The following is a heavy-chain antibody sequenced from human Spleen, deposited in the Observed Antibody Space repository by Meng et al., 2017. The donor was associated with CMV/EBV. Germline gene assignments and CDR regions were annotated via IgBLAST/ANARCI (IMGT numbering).Heavy chain of an antibody. J-gene: IGHJ4*02. Sequence: GGSLRLSCAASGFTVSSNYMSWVRQAPGKGLEWVSVIYSGGSTYYADSVKGRFTISRDNSKNTLYLQMNSLRAEDTAVYYCATTGPLRGQYCTRTSLEIQSSPYYFDSWGQGTLVTVSS. CDR2: IYSGGST. V-gene: IGHV3-66*02. D-gene: IGHD2-2*01. CDR3: ATTGPLRGQYCTRTSLEIQSSPYYFDS. CDR1: GFTVSSNY.